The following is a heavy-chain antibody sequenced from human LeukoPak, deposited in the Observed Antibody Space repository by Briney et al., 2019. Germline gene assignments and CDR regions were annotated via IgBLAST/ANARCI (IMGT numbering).Heavy chain of an antibody. V-gene: IGHV4-4*07. Sequence: PSETLSLTCTVSGGSITTYYWTWIREPAGKGLEWIGRIQTSGSTNYNPSLSSRVSMSVDTSKNHFSLNLTSVTAADTALYYCARRRSGGYLDYWGQGILVTVSS. CDR2: IQTSGST. J-gene: IGHJ4*02. D-gene: IGHD3-3*01. CDR3: ARRRSGGYLDY. CDR1: GGSITTYY.